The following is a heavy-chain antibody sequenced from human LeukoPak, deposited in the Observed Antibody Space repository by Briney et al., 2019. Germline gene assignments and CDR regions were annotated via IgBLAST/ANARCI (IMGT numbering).Heavy chain of an antibody. CDR1: GFTVSSNY. Sequence: GGSLRLSCAASGFTVSSNYVSWVRQAPGQGLECVSVIYSGGSTYYADSVKGPFTISRDNSKNTLYLQMNSLRAEDTAVYYCARDYCSSTSCYTGYWGQGTLVTVSS. CDR2: IYSGGST. J-gene: IGHJ4*02. D-gene: IGHD2-2*02. CDR3: ARDYCSSTSCYTGY. V-gene: IGHV3-66*02.